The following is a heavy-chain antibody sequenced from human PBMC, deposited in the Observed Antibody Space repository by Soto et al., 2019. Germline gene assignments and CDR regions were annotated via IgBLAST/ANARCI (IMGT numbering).Heavy chain of an antibody. CDR3: AHRRRGRYFDY. CDR2: IYWDDDK. V-gene: IGHV2-5*02. CDR1: GFSLSTSGVG. J-gene: IGHJ4*02. Sequence: QITLKESGPTLVKPTQTLTLTCTFSGFSLSTSGVGVGWIRQPPGKALEWLALIYWDDDKRYSPSLKSRLTITKDTSKKQVFLTSANKDPVDTATYYCAHRRRGRYFDYWGQGTLVTVSS. D-gene: IGHD3-16*01.